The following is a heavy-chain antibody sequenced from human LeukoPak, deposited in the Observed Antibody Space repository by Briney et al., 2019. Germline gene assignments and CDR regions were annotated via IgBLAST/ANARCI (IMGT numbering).Heavy chain of an antibody. CDR2: IYYSGST. Sequence: SETLSLTCTGAGGCISSSYWSWIRQPPGMGLEWFGYIYYSGSTNYNPSLKSRVTISVDTSKNQFSLKLSSVTAADTAVYYCARVVTMVRGVKAGAFDIWGQGTMVTVSS. CDR1: GGCISSSY. V-gene: IGHV4-59*01. CDR3: ARVVTMVRGVKAGAFDI. J-gene: IGHJ3*02. D-gene: IGHD3-10*01.